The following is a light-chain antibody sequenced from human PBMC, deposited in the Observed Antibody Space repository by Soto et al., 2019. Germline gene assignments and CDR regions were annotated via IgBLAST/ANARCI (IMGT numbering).Light chain of an antibody. CDR2: GVT. CDR1: GSDIGAYNF. Sequence: QSALAQPPSASGSPGQSVTISCTGSGSDIGAYNFVSWYQQQPGKAPKLMIFGVTERPSGVPDRFSGSKSGNTASLTGSGLQADDEAVYYCYSYAGRNIWVFGGGTKLAVL. V-gene: IGLV2-8*01. CDR3: YSYAGRNIWV. J-gene: IGLJ3*02.